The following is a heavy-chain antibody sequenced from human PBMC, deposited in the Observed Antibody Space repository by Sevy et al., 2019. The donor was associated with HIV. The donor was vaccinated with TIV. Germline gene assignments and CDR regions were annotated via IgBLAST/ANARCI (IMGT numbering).Heavy chain of an antibody. D-gene: IGHD2-15*01. CDR2: ISSSSSSI. Sequence: GGSLRLSCAASGFTFSDYRMHWVRQAPGKGLEWVSSISSSSSSIYYADSVRGRFTISRDNAKNSLYLQMNSLRAEDTALYYCARVVAYCTGGTCFPGYYYGMDVWGQGTTVTVSS. CDR1: GFTFSDYR. V-gene: IGHV3-21*01. CDR3: ARVVAYCTGGTCFPGYYYGMDV. J-gene: IGHJ6*02.